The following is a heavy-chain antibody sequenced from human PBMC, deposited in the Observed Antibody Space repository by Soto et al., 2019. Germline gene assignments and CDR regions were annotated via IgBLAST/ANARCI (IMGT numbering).Heavy chain of an antibody. CDR1: GGSISSGDYY. CDR3: ARGGPPLYYYDSSGYLGY. Sequence: PSETLSLTCTVSGGSISSGDYYWSWIRQPPGKGLEWIGYIYYSGSTYYNPSLKSRVTISVDTSKNQFSLKLSSVTAADTAVYYCARGGPPLYYYDSSGYLGYWGQGTLVTVSS. V-gene: IGHV4-30-4*01. J-gene: IGHJ4*02. D-gene: IGHD3-22*01. CDR2: IYYSGST.